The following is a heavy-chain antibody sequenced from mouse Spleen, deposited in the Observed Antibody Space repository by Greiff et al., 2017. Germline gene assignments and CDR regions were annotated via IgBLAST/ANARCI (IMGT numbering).Heavy chain of an antibody. J-gene: IGHJ2*01. CDR3: ARTLRSYFDY. D-gene: IGHD1-1*01. V-gene: IGHV1-66*01. Sequence: QVQLQQSGPELVKPGASVKISCKASGYSFTSYYIHWVKQRPGQGLEWIGWIYPGSGNTKYNEKFKGKATLTADTSSSTAYMQLSSLTSEDSAVYYCARTLRSYFDYWGQGTTLTVSS. CDR2: IYPGSGNT. CDR1: GYSFTSYY.